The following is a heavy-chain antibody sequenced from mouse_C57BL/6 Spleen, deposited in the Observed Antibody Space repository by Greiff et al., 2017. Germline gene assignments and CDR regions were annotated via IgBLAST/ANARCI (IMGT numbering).Heavy chain of an antibody. J-gene: IGHJ1*03. V-gene: IGHV3-6*01. D-gene: IGHD1-1*01. CDR1: GYSITSGYY. CDR3: ARVPYYGSSLDWYFDV. Sequence: EVQVVESGPGLVKPSQSLSLTCSVTGYSITSGYYWNWIRQYPGNKLEWMGYISYDGSNNYNPSLKNRISITRDTSKNQFFLKLNSVTTEDTATYYCARVPYYGSSLDWYFDVWGTGTTVTVSS. CDR2: ISYDGSN.